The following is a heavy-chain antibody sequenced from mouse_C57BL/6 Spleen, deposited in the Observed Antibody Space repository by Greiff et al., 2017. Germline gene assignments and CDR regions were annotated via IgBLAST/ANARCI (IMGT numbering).Heavy chain of an antibody. D-gene: IGHD1-1*01. CDR2: ISFKSDNYAT. V-gene: IGHV6-3*01. CDR3: TGGTTIAAMNY. CDR1: GFTFSNYW. J-gene: IGHJ4*01. Sequence: EVKVEESGGGLVQPGGSMKLSCVASGFTFSNYWMNWVRQSPEKGLEWVAQISFKSDNYATHYAESVKGRFTISRNDSKSSVYLQVNNLRTEDTGIYYCTGGTTIAAMNYWGQGTSVTVSS.